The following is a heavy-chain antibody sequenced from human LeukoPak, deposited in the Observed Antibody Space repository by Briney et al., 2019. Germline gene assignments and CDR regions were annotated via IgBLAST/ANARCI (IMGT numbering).Heavy chain of an antibody. Sequence: ASVKVSCKASGYTFTNNDINWVRQATGQGLEWMGWLRPGSGMTEFAQKFQGRITMTRDTSINTAYMELTSLTSDDTALYYCARGRVGFDIWGQGTLVTVSS. J-gene: IGHJ4*02. CDR3: ARGRVGFDI. CDR1: GYTFTNND. CDR2: LRPGSGMT. V-gene: IGHV1-8*01. D-gene: IGHD1-26*01.